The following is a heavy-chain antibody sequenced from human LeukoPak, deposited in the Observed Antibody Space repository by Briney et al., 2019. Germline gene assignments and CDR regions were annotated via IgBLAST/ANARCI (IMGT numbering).Heavy chain of an antibody. J-gene: IGHJ4*02. V-gene: IGHV1-8*03. D-gene: IGHD3-9*01. CDR2: MNPYSGDR. CDR3: ARTTSLTASGYDC. Sequence: ASVKVSCKTSGYTFTTYHINWVRQATGQGLEWLGWMNPYSGDRGYAQKFQGRLSITSDTSISTAYMELSSLKSDDTAEYFCARTTSLTASGYDCWGQGTLVTVSS. CDR1: GYTFTTYH.